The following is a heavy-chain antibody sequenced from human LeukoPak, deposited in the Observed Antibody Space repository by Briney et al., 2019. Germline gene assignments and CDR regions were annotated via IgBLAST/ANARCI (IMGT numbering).Heavy chain of an antibody. CDR2: IIPIFGTA. Sequence: GASVKVSCKASGGTFSSYAISWVRQAPGQGLEWMGGIIPIFGTANYAQKFQGRVTITADESTSTAYMELSSLGSEDTAVYYCARGYSSSSLHWFDPWGQGTLVTVSS. CDR1: GGTFSSYA. CDR3: ARGYSSSSLHWFDP. V-gene: IGHV1-69*13. D-gene: IGHD6-6*01. J-gene: IGHJ5*02.